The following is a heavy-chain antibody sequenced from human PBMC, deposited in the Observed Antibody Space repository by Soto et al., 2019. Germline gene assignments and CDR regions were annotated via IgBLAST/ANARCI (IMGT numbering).Heavy chain of an antibody. J-gene: IGHJ4*02. CDR3: DRILMNYYRLDY. CDR2: IYYSGST. V-gene: IGHV4-30-4*01. Sequence: SETLSLTCTVSGASINSGDYYWSWMRQPPGKGLEWIGHIYYSGSTYYNPSLKSRAGISVDSSKSQVSLKLTSVTAADTAVYFCDRILMNYYRLDYWGQGALVTVSS. D-gene: IGHD3-10*01. CDR1: GASINSGDYY.